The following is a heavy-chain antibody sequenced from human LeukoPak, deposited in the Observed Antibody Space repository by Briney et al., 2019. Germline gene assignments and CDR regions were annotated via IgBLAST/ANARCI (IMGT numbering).Heavy chain of an antibody. CDR3: ARGRGYDFWSGYSGHYFDY. CDR1: GGSFSGYY. Sequence: SETLSLTCAVYGGSFSGYYWSWIRQPPGKGLEWIGEINHSGSTNYNPSLKSRVTISVDTSKNQFSLKLSSVTAADTAVYYCARGRGYDFWSGYSGHYFDYWGQGTLVTVS. D-gene: IGHD3-3*01. J-gene: IGHJ4*02. V-gene: IGHV4-34*01. CDR2: INHSGST.